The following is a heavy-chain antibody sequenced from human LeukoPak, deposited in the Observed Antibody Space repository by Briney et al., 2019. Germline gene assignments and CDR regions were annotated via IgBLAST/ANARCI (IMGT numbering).Heavy chain of an antibody. Sequence: SETLSLTCLVSGGSISGSHWSWIRQPPGKGLEWIGYIHYTGSTDYNPSLRSRVTLSIDMSKNQFSLRLSSVTAADTAMYYCARTGGDCSSGLCYYAMDVWGQGTTVTVS. V-gene: IGHV4-59*01. D-gene: IGHD2-21*02. J-gene: IGHJ6*02. CDR1: GGSISGSH. CDR2: IHYTGST. CDR3: ARTGGDCSSGLCYYAMDV.